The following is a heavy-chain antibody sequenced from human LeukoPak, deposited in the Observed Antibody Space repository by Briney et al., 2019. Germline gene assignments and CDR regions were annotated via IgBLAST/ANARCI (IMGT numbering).Heavy chain of an antibody. J-gene: IGHJ3*02. CDR2: INPNTGGA. CDR3: ARDEMPTFDAFDM. Sequence: ASVKVSCKASGYTFTGYYIHWVRQAPGQGLEWMGWINPNTGGANYAQTFQGRVTMTRDTSITTAYMELSRLRSDDTAAYYCARDEMPTFDAFDMWGQGTMVTVSS. V-gene: IGHV1-2*02. D-gene: IGHD2-2*01. CDR1: GYTFTGYY.